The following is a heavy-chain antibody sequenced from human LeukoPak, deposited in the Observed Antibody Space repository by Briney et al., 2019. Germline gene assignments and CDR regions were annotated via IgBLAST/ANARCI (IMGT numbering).Heavy chain of an antibody. J-gene: IGHJ4*02. CDR1: GYTFTSYA. CDR3: ARDRYPYDYVWGTYRFNYFDY. D-gene: IGHD3-16*02. Sequence: ASVKVSCKASGYTFTSYAMHWVRQAPGQRLEWMGWINAGNGNTKYSQKFQGRVTITRDTSASTAYMELSSLRSEDTAVYYCARDRYPYDYVWGTYRFNYFDYWGQGTLVTVSS. CDR2: INAGNGNT. V-gene: IGHV1-3*01.